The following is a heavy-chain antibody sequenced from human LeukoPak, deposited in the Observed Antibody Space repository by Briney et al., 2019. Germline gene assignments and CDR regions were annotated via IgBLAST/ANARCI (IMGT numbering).Heavy chain of an antibody. CDR1: GFIFRNYA. V-gene: IGHV3-23*01. CDR3: TKGLYGSGSSPGF. D-gene: IGHD3-10*01. CDR2: ISGSGDST. J-gene: IGHJ4*02. Sequence: GGSLRLSCVASGFIFRNYAMTRVRQAPGKGLEWVSAISGSGDSTSYADAVKGRLTISRDNAKNTVYLQMNSLRAEDTAVYYCTKGLYGSGSSPGFWGQGVLVTVSS.